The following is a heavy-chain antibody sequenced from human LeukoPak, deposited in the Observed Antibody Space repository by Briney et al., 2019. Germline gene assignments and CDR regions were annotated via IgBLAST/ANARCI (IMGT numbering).Heavy chain of an antibody. D-gene: IGHD3-22*01. CDR3: AREGYYDSSGYPYYYYYGMDV. CDR2: ISAYNGNT. CDR1: GYTFTSYD. Sequence: ASVTVSCKASGYTFTSYDINWVRQAPGQGLEWMGWISAYNGNTNYAQKLQGRVTMTTDTSTSTAYMELRSLRSDDTAVYYCAREGYYDSSGYPYYYYYGMDVWGQGTTVTVSS. V-gene: IGHV1-18*01. J-gene: IGHJ6*02.